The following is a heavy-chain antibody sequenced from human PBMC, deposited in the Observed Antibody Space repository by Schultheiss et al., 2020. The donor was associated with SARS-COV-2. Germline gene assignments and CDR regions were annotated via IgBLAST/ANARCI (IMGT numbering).Heavy chain of an antibody. CDR2: ISYDGSNK. CDR1: GFTFSSYG. D-gene: IGHD3-3*01. Sequence: GESLKISCAASGFTFSSYGMHWVRQAPGKGLEWVAVISYDGSNKYYADSVKGRFTISRDNSKNTLYLQMNSLRAEDTAVYYCARGVGGWGQGTLVTVFS. J-gene: IGHJ4*02. CDR3: ARGVGG. V-gene: IGHV3-30*03.